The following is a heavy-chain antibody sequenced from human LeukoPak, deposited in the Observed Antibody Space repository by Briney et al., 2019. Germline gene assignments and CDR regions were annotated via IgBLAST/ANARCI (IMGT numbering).Heavy chain of an antibody. V-gene: IGHV5-51*01. CDR3: ARPRSAYYRDAFDI. J-gene: IGHJ3*02. CDR2: IYPGDSDT. CDR1: GYTFTNYW. Sequence: GESLKISCKGSGYTFTNYWIGWVRQMPGKGLEWMGIIYPGDSDTRYSPSFQGQVTISADKSISTASLQWSSLKASDTAMYYCARPRSAYYRDAFDIWGQGTMVTVSS. D-gene: IGHD3-3*01.